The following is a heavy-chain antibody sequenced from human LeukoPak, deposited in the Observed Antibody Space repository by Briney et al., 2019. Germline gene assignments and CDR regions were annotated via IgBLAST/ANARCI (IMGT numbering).Heavy chain of an antibody. J-gene: IGHJ6*02. CDR1: GYTFTGFY. CDR2: INPNSGGT. V-gene: IGHV1-2*06. Sequence: ASVTVSCTASGYTFTGFYIHWVRQAPGQGLEWMGRINPNSGGTNYAQKFQGRVTMTRDTSISTAYMELSRLGSDDTAIYYCAQRGYSGYYYGLDVWGQGTTVTVSS. D-gene: IGHD5-12*01. CDR3: AQRGYSGYYYGLDV.